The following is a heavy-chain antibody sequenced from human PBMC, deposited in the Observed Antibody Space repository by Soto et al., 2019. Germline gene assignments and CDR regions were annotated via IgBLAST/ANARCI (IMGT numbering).Heavy chain of an antibody. Sequence: QLQLVQSGAEVERPGASVRVSCKAYGYPFSKYGISWIRQAPGQGLEWMGWIKPDNGDTNYAQKFQGRVTMTTDTASNTAYMELRSLRSDDTAVYYGATSYDSGFAPGGQGTLVRVSS. J-gene: IGHJ5*02. CDR3: ATSYDSGFAP. V-gene: IGHV1-18*04. CDR2: IKPDNGDT. D-gene: IGHD5-12*01. CDR1: GYPFSKYG.